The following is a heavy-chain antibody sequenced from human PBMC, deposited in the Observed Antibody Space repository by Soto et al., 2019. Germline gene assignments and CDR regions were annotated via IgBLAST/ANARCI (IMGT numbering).Heavy chain of an antibody. CDR3: ARGQVDARLFDY. Sequence: GESLKISCKGSGYSFSSYWIGWVRQMSGEGLEWMGIIYPSDSDTRYSPSFQGQVTISADKSIYTAYLQWSSLKASDTAMYYCARGQVDARLFDYWGQGTQVTVSS. CDR2: IYPSDSDT. J-gene: IGHJ4*02. V-gene: IGHV5-51*01. D-gene: IGHD1-26*01. CDR1: GYSFSSYW.